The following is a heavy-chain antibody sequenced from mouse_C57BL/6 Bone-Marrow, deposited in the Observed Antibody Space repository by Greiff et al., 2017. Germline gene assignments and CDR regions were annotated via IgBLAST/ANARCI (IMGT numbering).Heavy chain of an antibody. CDR2: IYPRSGNT. J-gene: IGHJ1*03. CDR3: ARSGYHEGYFDV. CDR1: GYTFTSYG. D-gene: IGHD2-2*01. V-gene: IGHV1-81*01. Sequence: QVQLQQSGAELARPGASVKLSCKASGYTFTSYGISWVKQRTGQGLEWIGEIYPRSGNTYYNEKFKGKATLTADKSSSTAYMELRSLTSEDSAVDFCARSGYHEGYFDVWGTGTTVTVSS.